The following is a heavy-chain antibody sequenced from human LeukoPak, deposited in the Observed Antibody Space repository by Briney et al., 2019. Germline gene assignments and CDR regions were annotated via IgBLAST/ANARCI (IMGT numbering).Heavy chain of an antibody. CDR1: GGSFSSYA. Sequence: SVKVSCKASGGSFSSYAISWVRQAPGQGLEWMGGIIPLFGAPNYAQKFQGRVTITADKSTTTAYMELRSLRSDDTAVYYCARVEYSSSRTIDYWGQGTLVTVSS. CDR2: IIPLFGAP. D-gene: IGHD6-6*01. V-gene: IGHV1-69*06. CDR3: ARVEYSSSRTIDY. J-gene: IGHJ4*02.